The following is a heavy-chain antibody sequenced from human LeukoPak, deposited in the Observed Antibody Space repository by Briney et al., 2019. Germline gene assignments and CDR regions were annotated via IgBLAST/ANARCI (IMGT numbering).Heavy chain of an antibody. V-gene: IGHV3-15*01. CDR2: IKRDIDGGTT. J-gene: IGHJ4*02. Sequence: GGSLTLSCAASGFTFSNSWMLWVRQAQGRGQEWLARIKRDIDGGTTDYAARVKGRFTNTSDDSESTLYLEMNSLKTEDTAVYYCTADLLRSTSCSHDYWGKGTQVTVST. CDR1: GFTFSNSW. D-gene: IGHD2-21*01. CDR3: TADLLRSTSCSHDY.